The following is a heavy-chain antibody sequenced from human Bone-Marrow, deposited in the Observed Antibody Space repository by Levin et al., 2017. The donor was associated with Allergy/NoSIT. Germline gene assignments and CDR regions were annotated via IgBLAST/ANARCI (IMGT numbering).Heavy chain of an antibody. J-gene: IGHJ3*02. CDR3: ARPEADTVVLPTTTQDAFDI. CDR1: GVTFSSYS. Sequence: SVKVSCKASGVTFSSYSISWVRQAPGQGPVWMGTIIPLFGATTYAQKFQDRVTITADKSTHTAYLELSSLRSDDTAVYFCARPEADTVVLPTTTQDAFDIWGQGTLVTVSS. CDR2: IIPLFGAT. V-gene: IGHV1-69*06. D-gene: IGHD4/OR15-4a*01.